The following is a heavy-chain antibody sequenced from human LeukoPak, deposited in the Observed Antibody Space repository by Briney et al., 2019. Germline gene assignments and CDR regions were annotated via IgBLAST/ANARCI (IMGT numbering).Heavy chain of an antibody. J-gene: IGHJ6*03. CDR2: INPSDGRT. CDR3: ARGSRYMDV. V-gene: IGHV1-46*01. Sequence: ASVKVSCKASGYTFTTDYMHWVRQAPGQGLEWMGIINPSDGRTTYAQKFQGRVGMTRDMSTSTVYMELSSLRSEDTAMYYCARGSRYMDVWGKGTTVTVSS. CDR1: GYTFTTDY.